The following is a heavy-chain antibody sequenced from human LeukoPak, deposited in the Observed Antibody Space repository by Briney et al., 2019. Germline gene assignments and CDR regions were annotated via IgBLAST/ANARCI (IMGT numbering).Heavy chain of an antibody. J-gene: IGHJ4*02. Sequence: ASVKVSCKVSGYTLTELSMHWVRQAPGKGVEWMGGFDPEDGETIYAQKFQGRVTMTEDTYTDTAYMELSSLRSEDTAVYYCATPPGDWGSDYYFDYWGQGTLVTVSS. V-gene: IGHV1-24*01. D-gene: IGHD7-27*01. CDR2: FDPEDGET. CDR1: GYTLTELS. CDR3: ATPPGDWGSDYYFDY.